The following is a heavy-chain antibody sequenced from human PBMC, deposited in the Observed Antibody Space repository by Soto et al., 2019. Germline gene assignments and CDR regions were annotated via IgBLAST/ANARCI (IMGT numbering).Heavy chain of an antibody. Sequence: QITLKESGPPLVKPTQTLTLTCTFSGFSLSTSGVGVGWIRQPPGKALEWLVLIYWDDDKRYSPSLKRRLPITHDTSKPQVLLTIPNMDPVDTATYYCAHGTLVYYKWLLGAFDIWGQVTMVTLSS. V-gene: IGHV2-5*02. CDR3: AHGTLVYYKWLLGAFDI. CDR1: GFSLSTSGVG. J-gene: IGHJ3*02. D-gene: IGHD3-10*01. CDR2: IYWDDDK.